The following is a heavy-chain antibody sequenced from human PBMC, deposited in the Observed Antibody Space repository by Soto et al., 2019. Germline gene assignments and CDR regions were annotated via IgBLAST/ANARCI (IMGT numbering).Heavy chain of an antibody. J-gene: IGHJ6*02. CDR2: ISAYNGNT. D-gene: IGHD3-10*01. CDR3: ARGPLLWGDV. V-gene: IGHV1-18*01. Sequence: ASVKVSCKASGYTFTSYGISWMRQAPGQGLEWMGWISAYNGNTKYSQKFQGRVTITRDTSASTAYMELSSLRSEDTAVYYCARGPLLWGDVWGQGTTVTVSS. CDR1: GYTFTSYG.